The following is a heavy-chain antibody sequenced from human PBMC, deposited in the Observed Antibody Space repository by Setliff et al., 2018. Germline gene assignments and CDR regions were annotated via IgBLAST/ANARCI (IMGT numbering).Heavy chain of an antibody. Sequence: GGSLRLSCAASGFSFSNYWMHWVRQAPGKGLVWVSRINSDGSSTNYADSLKGRFTISRDDAKNSLYLQIDSLRDEDTAVYYCARNPYESSDHLPFYYYFMDVWGKGTTVTVSS. D-gene: IGHD3-22*01. CDR2: INSDGSST. CDR1: GFSFSNYW. V-gene: IGHV3-74*01. CDR3: ARNPYESSDHLPFYYYFMDV. J-gene: IGHJ6*03.